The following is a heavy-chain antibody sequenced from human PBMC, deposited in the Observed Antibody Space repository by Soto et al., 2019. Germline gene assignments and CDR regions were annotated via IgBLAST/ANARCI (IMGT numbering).Heavy chain of an antibody. CDR1: GGSISSGGYY. V-gene: IGHV4-61*08. Sequence: SETLSLTCTVSGGSISSGGYYWSWIRQHPGKGLEWLGYVYYSGSTYYSPSLRSRVSISVDTSKNEFSLRLSSVTAADTAVYFCARSVAVPGAHIDYWGQGTQVTVSS. CDR2: VYYSGST. CDR3: ARSVAVPGAHIDY. J-gene: IGHJ4*02. D-gene: IGHD6-19*01.